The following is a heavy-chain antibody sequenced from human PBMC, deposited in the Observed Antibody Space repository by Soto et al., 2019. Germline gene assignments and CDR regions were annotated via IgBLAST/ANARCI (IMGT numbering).Heavy chain of an antibody. D-gene: IGHD3-9*01. V-gene: IGHV3-30*18. Sequence: PGGSLRLSCAASGFTFSSYGMHWVRQAPGKGLEWVAVISYDGSNKYYADSVKGRFTISRDNSKNTLYLQMNSLRAEDTAVYYCAKSTTDILTGYCLDYWGQGTLVTVSS. CDR2: ISYDGSNK. CDR3: AKSTTDILTGYCLDY. CDR1: GFTFSSYG. J-gene: IGHJ4*02.